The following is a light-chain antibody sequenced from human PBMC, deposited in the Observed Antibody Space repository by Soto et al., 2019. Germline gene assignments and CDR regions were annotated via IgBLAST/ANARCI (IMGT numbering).Light chain of an antibody. Sequence: EIHRTQSPSTLSASVLYRVTITCRASQSISSWLAWYQQKPGKAPKLLIYKASSLESGVPSRFSGSGSGTEFTLTISSLQPDDFATYYCQQYNSYPLTFGGGTKVDIK. CDR2: KAS. CDR1: QSISSW. J-gene: IGKJ4*01. CDR3: QQYNSYPLT. V-gene: IGKV1-5*03.